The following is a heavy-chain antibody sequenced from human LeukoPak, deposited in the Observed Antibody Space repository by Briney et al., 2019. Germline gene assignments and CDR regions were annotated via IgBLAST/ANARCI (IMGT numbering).Heavy chain of an antibody. CDR2: INPNSGGT. J-gene: IGHJ6*03. D-gene: IGHD6-6*01. V-gene: IGHV1-2*02. CDR3: ARGSSTRVYYYYYMDV. Sequence: ASVKVSCKASGYTFTGYYMHWVRQAPGQGLEWMGWINPNSGGTNYAQKFQGRVTMTRDTSISTAYMELSRLRSDDTAVYYCARGSSTRVYYYYYMDVWGKGTTVTVSS. CDR1: GYTFTGYY.